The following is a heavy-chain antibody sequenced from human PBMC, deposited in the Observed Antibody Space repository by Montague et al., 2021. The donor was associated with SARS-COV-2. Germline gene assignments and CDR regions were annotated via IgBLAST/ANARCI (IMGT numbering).Heavy chain of an antibody. CDR1: GDSVSSKSVA. J-gene: IGHJ3*02. CDR3: ASSGITLTGLDAFDI. V-gene: IGHV6-1*01. CDR2: TYYRSKWDS. Sequence: CAISGDSVSSKSVARNWIRQSPSRGLEWLGRTYYRSKWDSDYAEXVKRRLVITPDTSKNQVSLQLNSVIPEDTAVYFCASSGITLTGLDAFDIWGQGTMVTVSS. D-gene: IGHD3-9*01.